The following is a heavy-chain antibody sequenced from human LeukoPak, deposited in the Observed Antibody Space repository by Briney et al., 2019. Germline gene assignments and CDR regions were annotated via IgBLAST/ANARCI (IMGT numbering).Heavy chain of an antibody. CDR2: INPNSGDT. CDR3: ARDSSSHLDY. Sequence: ASVKISCKASGYTFTGYYMHWLRQAPGQGPVWMGWINPNSGDTSYAQKFQGRVTMTRDTSISTAYMDLSGLKSDDTAVYYCARDSSSHLDYWGQGTLVTVSS. J-gene: IGHJ4*02. V-gene: IGHV1-2*02. CDR1: GYTFTGYY.